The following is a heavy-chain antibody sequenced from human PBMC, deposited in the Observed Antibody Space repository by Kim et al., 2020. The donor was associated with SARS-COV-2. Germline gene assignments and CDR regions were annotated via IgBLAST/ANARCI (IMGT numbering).Heavy chain of an antibody. V-gene: IGHV3-7*01. CDR2: IKNDGNEK. CDR1: GFTFSRSW. Sequence: GGSLRLSCAASGFTFSRSWMNWVRQTPGKGLEWVANIKNDGNEKNYVDSVMGRFTISRDNSENSVYLQMNSLRAEDTAVYYCVKALGSRPEGYWGQGTLVTVSS. CDR3: VKALGSRPEGY. D-gene: IGHD2-2*01. J-gene: IGHJ4*02.